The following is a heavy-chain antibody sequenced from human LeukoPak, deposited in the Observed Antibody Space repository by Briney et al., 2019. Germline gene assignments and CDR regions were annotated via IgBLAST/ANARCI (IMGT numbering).Heavy chain of an antibody. CDR1: GGFISSGGYY. CDR3: ARTSTVTTAFDI. CDR2: IYTGGST. V-gene: IGHV4-61*02. Sequence: SETLSLTCSVSGGFISSGGYYWSWLRQPAGKGLEWIGRIYTGGSTYYNPSLKSRVTMSADTSKNQFSLKLTSVTAADTAVYYCARTSTVTTAFDIWGQGTLVTVSS. J-gene: IGHJ5*02. D-gene: IGHD4-11*01.